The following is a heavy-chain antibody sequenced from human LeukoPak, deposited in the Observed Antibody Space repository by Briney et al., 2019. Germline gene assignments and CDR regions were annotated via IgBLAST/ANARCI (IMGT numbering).Heavy chain of an antibody. CDR2: FDPEHGEM. D-gene: IGHD3-9*01. Sequence: ASVKVSCKVSGDTLTELSTHWVRQAPGKGLEWMGGFDPEHGEMIYAQKLQGRVTMAEDRSTDTAYMELSSLRSEDTAVYYCATGGPWDLLKYWGQGTLVTVSS. V-gene: IGHV1-24*01. CDR1: GDTLTELS. J-gene: IGHJ4*02. CDR3: ATGGPWDLLKY.